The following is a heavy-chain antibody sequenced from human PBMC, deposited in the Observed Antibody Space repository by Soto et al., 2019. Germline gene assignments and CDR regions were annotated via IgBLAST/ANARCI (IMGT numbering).Heavy chain of an antibody. V-gene: IGHV1-46*01. CDR2: INPSGGST. CDR1: GYTFTSYY. CDR3: ARTYFPYYYDSSGPPLYYFDY. Sequence: ASVKVSCKASGYTFTSYYMHWVRQAPGQGLEWMGIINPSGGSTSYAQKFQGRVTMTRDTSTSTVYMELSSLRSEDTAVYYCARTYFPYYYDSSGPPLYYFDYWGQGTLVTVSS. D-gene: IGHD3-22*01. J-gene: IGHJ4*02.